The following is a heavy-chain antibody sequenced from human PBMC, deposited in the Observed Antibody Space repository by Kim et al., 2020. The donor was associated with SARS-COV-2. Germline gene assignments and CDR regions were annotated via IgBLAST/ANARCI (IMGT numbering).Heavy chain of an antibody. V-gene: IGHV1-3*01. Sequence: ASVKVSCKASGYTFNNYAMHWVRQAPGLRLEWMGWSNSGNGDTKYSQKFQDRVTFITDTSASTAYMELSSLRFEDTAVYYCVAVDYGDYSGQGTLVTVSS. CDR2: SNSGNGDT. CDR3: VAVDYGDY. CDR1: GYTFNNYA. J-gene: IGHJ4*02.